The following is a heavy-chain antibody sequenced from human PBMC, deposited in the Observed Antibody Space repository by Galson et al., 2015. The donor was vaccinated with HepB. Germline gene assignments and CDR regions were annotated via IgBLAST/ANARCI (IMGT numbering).Heavy chain of an antibody. CDR1: GFTFSSYG. CDR3: AKWDYDILTGYYKDYYYGMDV. J-gene: IGHJ6*02. D-gene: IGHD3-9*01. Sequence: SLRLSCAASGFTFSSYGMHWVRQAPGKGLEWVAFIRYDGSNKYYADSVKGRFTISRDNSKNTLYLQMNSLRAEDTAVYYCAKWDYDILTGYYKDYYYGMDVWGQGTTVTVSS. V-gene: IGHV3-30*02. CDR2: IRYDGSNK.